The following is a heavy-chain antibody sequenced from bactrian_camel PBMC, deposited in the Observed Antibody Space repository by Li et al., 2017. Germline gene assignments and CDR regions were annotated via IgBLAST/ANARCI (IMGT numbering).Heavy chain of an antibody. V-gene: IGHV3S40*01. J-gene: IGHJ6*01. Sequence: QLVESGGGLVQPGVSLRLSCAASGFIFSNYDMSWVRQVPGKGLEWVSLISVYGGSTNSADSVKGRFTISRDNARNTLYLQMNSLRSEDTALYYCATGLVPTIATMEFSYWGQGTQVTVS. D-gene: IGHD4*01. CDR3: ATGLVPTIATMEFSY. CDR2: ISVYGGST. CDR1: GFIFSNYD.